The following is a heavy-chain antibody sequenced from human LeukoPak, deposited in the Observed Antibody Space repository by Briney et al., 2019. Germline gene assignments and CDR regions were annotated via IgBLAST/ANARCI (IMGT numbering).Heavy chain of an antibody. CDR2: IYYSGST. J-gene: IGHJ4*02. CDR3: AREKGDSSGYYEYD. D-gene: IGHD3-22*01. Sequence: SETLSLTCTVSGGSISSGGYYWSWIRQHPGKGLEWIGYIYYSGSTYYNPSLKSRVTISVDTSKNQFSLKLSSVTAADTAVYYCAREKGDSSGYYEYDWGQGTLVTVSS. CDR1: GGSISSGGYY. V-gene: IGHV4-31*03.